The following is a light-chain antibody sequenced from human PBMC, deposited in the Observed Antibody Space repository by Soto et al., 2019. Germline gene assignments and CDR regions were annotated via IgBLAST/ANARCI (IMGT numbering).Light chain of an antibody. Sequence: IQMPVSPSTLSASVGDRVTITCRASQSINSWLAWYQQKPGKAPKLLIHDASSLESGVPSRFSGGGSGAEFTLTISSLQPDDFATYYCQHYADSSWTFGQGTKVDIK. CDR3: QHYADSSWT. CDR1: QSINSW. V-gene: IGKV1-5*01. J-gene: IGKJ1*01. CDR2: DAS.